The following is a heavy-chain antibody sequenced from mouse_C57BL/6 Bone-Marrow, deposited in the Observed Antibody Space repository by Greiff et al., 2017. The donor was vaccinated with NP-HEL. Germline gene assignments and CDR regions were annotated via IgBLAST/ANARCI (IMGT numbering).Heavy chain of an antibody. CDR1: GFTFSDFY. J-gene: IGHJ3*01. CDR3: ARDRNSNPFAY. V-gene: IGHV7-1*01. Sequence: EVMLVESGGGLVQSGRSLRLSCATSGFTFSDFYMEWVRQAPGKGLEWIAASRNKANDYTTEYSASVKGRFIVSRDTSQSILYLQMNALRAEDTAIYYCARDRNSNPFAYWGQGTLVTVSA. CDR2: SRNKANDYTT. D-gene: IGHD2-5*01.